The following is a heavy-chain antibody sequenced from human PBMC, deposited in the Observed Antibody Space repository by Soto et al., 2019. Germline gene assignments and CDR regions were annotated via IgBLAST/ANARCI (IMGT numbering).Heavy chain of an antibody. J-gene: IGHJ3*02. D-gene: IGHD3-10*01. Sequence: PSETLSVTCTVAGGSISSYYWSWIRQPPGKGLEWIGYIYYSGSTNYNPSLKSRVTISVDTSKNQFSLKLSSVTAADTAVYYCARVWGGAFGIWGQGTMVTVSS. CDR3: ARVWGGAFGI. CDR2: IYYSGST. V-gene: IGHV4-59*01. CDR1: GGSISSYY.